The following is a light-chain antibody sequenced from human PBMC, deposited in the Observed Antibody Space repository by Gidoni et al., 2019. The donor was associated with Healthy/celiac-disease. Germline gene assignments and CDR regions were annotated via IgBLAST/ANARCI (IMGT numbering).Light chain of an antibody. Sequence: AIQTTQSPSSLSASVGDRVTITCRSSQCIRNDLGWYQQKPGQAPKLLIYAASSLQSGVPSRFSGSGSGTDFTLTISSLQPEDFATYYCLQDYNYPWTFXQXTKVEIK. J-gene: IGKJ1*01. CDR2: AAS. CDR3: LQDYNYPWT. CDR1: QCIRND. V-gene: IGKV1-6*01.